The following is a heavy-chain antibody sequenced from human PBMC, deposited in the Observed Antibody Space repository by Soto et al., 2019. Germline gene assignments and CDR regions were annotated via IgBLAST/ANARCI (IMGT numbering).Heavy chain of an antibody. CDR1: AGTFSSYA. CDR3: ARAPPVRDWFDP. Sequence: SSGKVSCKASAGTFSSYAINWVLQAPGQGLGWMGGIMPIFGTAHYAQKFEGRVTITGDKSTSTAYMELSSLRSAETAVYYCARAPPVRDWFDPWGQGTLVTVS. D-gene: IGHD3-10*01. V-gene: IGHV1-69*06. J-gene: IGHJ5*02. CDR2: IMPIFGTA.